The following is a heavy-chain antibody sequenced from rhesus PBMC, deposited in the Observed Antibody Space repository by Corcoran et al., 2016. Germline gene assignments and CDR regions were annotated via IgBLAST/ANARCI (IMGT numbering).Heavy chain of an antibody. D-gene: IGHD6-25*01. CDR1: GGSISSSY. J-gene: IGHJ4*01. CDR2: IYGSGSST. Sequence: QLQLQESGPGLVKPSETLSITCAVSGGSISSSYWGWIRQAPGKGLEWIGYIYGSGSSTNYNPSLKSRVTLSVDPSKNQLSLKLSSVTTADTAVYYCARETAAAGTFDYWGQGVLVTVSS. V-gene: IGHV4-169*02. CDR3: ARETAAAGTFDY.